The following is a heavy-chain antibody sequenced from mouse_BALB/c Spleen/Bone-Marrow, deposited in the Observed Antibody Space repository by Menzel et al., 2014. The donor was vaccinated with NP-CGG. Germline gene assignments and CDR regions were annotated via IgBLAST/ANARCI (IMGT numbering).Heavy chain of an antibody. D-gene: IGHD1-1*01. CDR1: GFTFSSFA. CDR3: ARWSVFYGSIPIAY. J-gene: IGHJ3*01. Sequence: DVHLVVFGGGLVQPGGSRKLSWASSGFTFSSFAMHRVRYTPAKGLERVSYVSSGRSTIYYAVTVKGRFTISRDNTKNTRFLQMNSLRSEDTDMYYCARWSVFYGSIPIAYRGQGTLVPVSA. CDR2: VSSGRSTI. V-gene: IGHV5-17*02.